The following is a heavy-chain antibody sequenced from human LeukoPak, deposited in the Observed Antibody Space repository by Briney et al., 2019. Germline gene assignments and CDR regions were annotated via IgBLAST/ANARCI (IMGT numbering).Heavy chain of an antibody. V-gene: IGHV3-30*03. D-gene: IGHD3-10*01. CDR1: GFSFSSYG. CDR3: VPSFSGSFV. Sequence: PGGSLRLSCPASGFSFSSYGMNRLRQAPRKGLEWVAVISDDGSDKYYGDSVQGRFTISRDDSENTLFLEMKSLRAEDTAVYYCVPSFSGSFVWGQGTTITVSS. CDR2: ISDDGSDK. J-gene: IGHJ6*02.